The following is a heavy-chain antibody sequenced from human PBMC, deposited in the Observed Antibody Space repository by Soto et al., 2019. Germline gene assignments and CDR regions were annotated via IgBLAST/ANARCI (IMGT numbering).Heavy chain of an antibody. CDR3: AKDHYDFWSGYYVPHYGMDV. Sequence: GSLRLSCAASGFTFSSYGMHWVRQAPGKGLEWVAVISYDGSNKYYADSVKGRFTISRDNSKNTLYLQMNSLRAEDTAVYYCAKDHYDFWSGYYVPHYGMDVWGQGTTVTVSS. D-gene: IGHD3-3*01. CDR1: GFTFSSYG. J-gene: IGHJ6*02. CDR2: ISYDGSNK. V-gene: IGHV3-30*18.